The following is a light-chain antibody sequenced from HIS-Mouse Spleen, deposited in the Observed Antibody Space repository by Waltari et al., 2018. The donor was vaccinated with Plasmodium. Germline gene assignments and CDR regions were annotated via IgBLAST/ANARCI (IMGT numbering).Light chain of an antibody. CDR1: VSSNL. CDR3: YSAADNNLV. CDR2: KDS. Sequence: PATLSVSPGERATLSCRASQSVSSNLAWYQQKPGQAPVLVIYKDSERPSGIPERFSGSSSGTTVTLTISGAQVEDEADYYCYSAADNNLVFGGGTKLTVL. V-gene: IGLV3-27*01. J-gene: IGLJ3*02.